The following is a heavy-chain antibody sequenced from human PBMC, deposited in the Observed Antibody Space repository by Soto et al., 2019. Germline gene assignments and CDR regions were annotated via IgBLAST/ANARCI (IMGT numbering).Heavy chain of an antibody. D-gene: IGHD5-12*01. V-gene: IGHV1-69*05. CDR2: IIPIFGTA. Sequence: QVQLVQSGAEVKKPGSSVKVSCKASGGTFSSYAISWVRQAPGQGLEWMVGIIPIFGTANYAQKFQGRVTTTLAEXKSTAYMELSSLRSEDTAVYYCARGDGYRSSPSRSWGQGTLVTVSS. J-gene: IGHJ5*02. CDR3: ARGDGYRSSPSRS. CDR1: GGTFSSYA.